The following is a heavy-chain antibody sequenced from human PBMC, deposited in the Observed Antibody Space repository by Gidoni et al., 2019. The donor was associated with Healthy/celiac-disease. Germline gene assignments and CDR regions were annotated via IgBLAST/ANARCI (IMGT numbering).Heavy chain of an antibody. J-gene: IGHJ5*02. Sequence: QVQLQQWGAGLLKPSETLSLTCAVYGGSFSGYYWSWIRQPPGKGLEWIGEITHSGSTTYNPSLKSRVTISVDTSKNQFSLRLSSVTAADTAVYYCARGHSPVAGTGNWFDPWGQGTLVTVSS. D-gene: IGHD6-19*01. CDR3: ARGHSPVAGTGNWFDP. CDR1: GGSFSGYY. V-gene: IGHV4-34*01. CDR2: ITHSGST.